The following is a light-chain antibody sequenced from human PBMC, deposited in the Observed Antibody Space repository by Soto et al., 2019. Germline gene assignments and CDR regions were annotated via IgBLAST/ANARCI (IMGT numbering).Light chain of an antibody. CDR1: QSVTTR. CDR2: GAS. Sequence: VLSHSPGALSLSPKERVTLSCRASQSVTTRLAWYQHKPGQAPRLLMSGASSRASGVPVRFSGSGSGTDFTLTISRLEPEDFAVYYCQQYAGSRWTFGQVTKV. V-gene: IGKV3-20*01. CDR3: QQYAGSRWT. J-gene: IGKJ1*01.